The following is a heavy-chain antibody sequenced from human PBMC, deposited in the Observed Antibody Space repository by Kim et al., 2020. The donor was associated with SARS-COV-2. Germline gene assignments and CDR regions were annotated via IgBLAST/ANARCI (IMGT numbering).Heavy chain of an antibody. J-gene: IGHJ4*02. CDR3: ARVTRDGYNLCYFDY. V-gene: IGHV4-31*03. CDR1: GGSISSGGYY. Sequence: SETLSLTCTVSGGSISSGGYYWSWIRQHPGKGLEWIGYIYYSGSTYYNPSLKSRVTISVDTSKNQFSLKLSSVTAADTAVYYCARVTRDGYNLCYFDYWGQGTLVTVSS. D-gene: IGHD5-12*01. CDR2: IYYSGST.